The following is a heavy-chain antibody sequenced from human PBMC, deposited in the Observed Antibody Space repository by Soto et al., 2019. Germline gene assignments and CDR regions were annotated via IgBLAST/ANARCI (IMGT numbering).Heavy chain of an antibody. CDR1: GGTFSSYA. D-gene: IGHD2-2*01. CDR3: ARAGDIVVVPAAISMAYFDY. Sequence: QVQLVQSGAEVKKPGSSVKVSCKASGGTFSSYAISWVLQAPGQGLEWMGGIIPIFGTANYAQKFQGRVTITADESTSTAYMELSSLRSEDTAVYYCARAGDIVVVPAAISMAYFDYWGQGTLVTVSS. J-gene: IGHJ4*02. V-gene: IGHV1-69*01. CDR2: IIPIFGTA.